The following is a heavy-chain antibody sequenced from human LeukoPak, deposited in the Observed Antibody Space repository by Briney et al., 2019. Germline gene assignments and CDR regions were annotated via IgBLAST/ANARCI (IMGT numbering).Heavy chain of an antibody. V-gene: IGHV1-2*02. D-gene: IGHD6-13*01. Sequence: ASVKVSCTASGYTFTGYYMHWVRQAPGQGLEWMGWINPNSGGTNYAQKFQGRVTMTRDTSISTAYMELSRLRSDDTAVYYCARAPYSSSWYGWDYWGQGTLVTVSS. CDR2: INPNSGGT. CDR3: ARAPYSSSWYGWDY. J-gene: IGHJ4*02. CDR1: GYTFTGYY.